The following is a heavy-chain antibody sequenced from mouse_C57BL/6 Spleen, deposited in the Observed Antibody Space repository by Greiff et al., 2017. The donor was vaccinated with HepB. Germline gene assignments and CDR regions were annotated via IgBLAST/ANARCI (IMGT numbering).Heavy chain of an antibody. Sequence: QVQLKESGPELVKPGASVKLSCKATGYTFTSYDINWVKQRPGQGLEWIGWIYPRDGSTKYNEKFKGKATLTVDTSSSTAYMELHSLTSEDSAVYFRARVTPVVATGDCYFDVWGTVTTVTVSS. CDR1: GYTFTSYD. CDR3: ARVTPVVATGDCYFDV. V-gene: IGHV1-85*01. J-gene: IGHJ1*03. CDR2: IYPRDGST. D-gene: IGHD1-1*01.